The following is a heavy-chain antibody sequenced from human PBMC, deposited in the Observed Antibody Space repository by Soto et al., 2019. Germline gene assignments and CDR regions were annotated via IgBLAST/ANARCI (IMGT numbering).Heavy chain of an antibody. J-gene: IGHJ3*02. CDR2: IYYSGST. D-gene: IGHD2-21*02. CDR1: GGSISSSSYY. V-gene: IGHV4-39*01. CDR3: ARQDAYCGGDCYSDAFDI. Sequence: QLQLQEWGPGLVKPSETLSLTCTVSGGSISSSSYYWGWIRQPPGKGLEWIGSIYYSGSTYYNPSIKSRVTISVDTSKNQFSLKLSSVTAADKAVYYCARQDAYCGGDCYSDAFDIWGQGTMVTVSS.